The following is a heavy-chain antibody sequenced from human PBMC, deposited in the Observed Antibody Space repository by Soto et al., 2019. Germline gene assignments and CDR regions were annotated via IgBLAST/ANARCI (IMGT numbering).Heavy chain of an antibody. D-gene: IGHD3-22*01. CDR1: GGSFSDYY. Sequence: SETLSLTCAVYGGSFSDYYWTWIRQPPGKGLEWIGEINHSGSTNYNPSLKTRVTTSVDTSKNQFSLKLRSVTAADTAIYYCARVSDSRGYFLPYWGQGVPVTVPS. CDR2: INHSGST. J-gene: IGHJ4*02. V-gene: IGHV4-34*01. CDR3: ARVSDSRGYFLPY.